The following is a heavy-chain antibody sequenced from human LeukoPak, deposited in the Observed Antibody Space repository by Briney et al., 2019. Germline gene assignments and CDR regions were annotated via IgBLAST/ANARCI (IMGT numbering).Heavy chain of an antibody. CDR1: GHTLTQLF. Sequence: ASVKVSCKVSGHTLTQLFIHWVRQAPEKGLEWMGGFHPENGEIVYAQRFQGRVTMNEDTSANTAYMELTSLRYEDTAVYYCAKAHQEELGDLGPFDFWGQGTLVTVSS. V-gene: IGHV1-24*01. CDR3: AKAHQEELGDLGPFDF. J-gene: IGHJ4*02. CDR2: FHPENGEI. D-gene: IGHD3-10*01.